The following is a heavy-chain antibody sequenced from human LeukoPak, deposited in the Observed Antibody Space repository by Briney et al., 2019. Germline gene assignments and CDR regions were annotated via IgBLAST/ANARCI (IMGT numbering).Heavy chain of an antibody. J-gene: IGHJ4*02. CDR1: GYTFSAYY. V-gene: IGHV1-2*02. D-gene: IGHD2-15*01. Sequence: GASVKVSCKASGYTFSAYYIHWLRQAPGQGLEWMGWINVNSGDTNSAPNFQGRVTLTGDMSSNTAYMEVTKLTLDDTAVFYCARDGGLDFWGQGTLVTVSS. CDR2: INVNSGDT. CDR3: ARDGGLDF.